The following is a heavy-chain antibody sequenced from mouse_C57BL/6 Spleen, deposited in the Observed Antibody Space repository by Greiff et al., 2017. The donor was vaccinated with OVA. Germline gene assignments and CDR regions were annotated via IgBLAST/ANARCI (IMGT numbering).Heavy chain of an antibody. CDR3: ARSRPYERFDY. Sequence: QVQLKQPGAELVKPGASVKLSCKASGYTFTSYWMQWVKQRPGQGLEWIGEIDPSDSYTNHNQKFKGKATLTVDTSSSTAYMQLSSLTSEDSAVYYCARSRPYERFDYWGQGTTLTVSS. J-gene: IGHJ2*01. V-gene: IGHV1-50*01. CDR2: IDPSDSYT. CDR1: GYTFTSYW. D-gene: IGHD2-3*01.